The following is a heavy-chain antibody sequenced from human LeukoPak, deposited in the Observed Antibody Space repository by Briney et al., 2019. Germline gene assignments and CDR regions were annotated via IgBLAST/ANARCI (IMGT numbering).Heavy chain of an antibody. V-gene: IGHV3-53*01. J-gene: IGHJ4*02. Sequence: GGSLRLSCAASGFTVSGNYMRWVRQAPGKGLDWVSIIYSGGTTYYAVSVKGRFTISRDDAKNSLYLQMNSLTVEDTAVYYCAREYGSGWYDYWGQGTLVTVSS. CDR3: AREYGSGWYDY. CDR2: IYSGGTT. D-gene: IGHD6-19*01. CDR1: GFTVSGNY.